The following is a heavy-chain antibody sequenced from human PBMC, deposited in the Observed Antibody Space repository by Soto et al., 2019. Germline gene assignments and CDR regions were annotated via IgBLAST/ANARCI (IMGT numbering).Heavy chain of an antibody. CDR3: ARAGAAARYYFDY. D-gene: IGHD6-13*01. J-gene: IGHJ4*02. Sequence: GGSLRLSCAASGFTFSRYAMTWARQAPGKGLEWVAPITGGGCSTYYADSVKGRFTISRDNSKNTLYLQMNSLRAEDMAVYYCARAGAAARYYFDYWGQGALVTSPQ. CDR1: GFTFSRYA. CDR2: ITGGGCST. V-gene: IGHV3-23*01.